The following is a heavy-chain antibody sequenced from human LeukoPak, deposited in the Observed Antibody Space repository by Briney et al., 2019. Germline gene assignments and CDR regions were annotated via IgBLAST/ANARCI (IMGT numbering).Heavy chain of an antibody. CDR3: SRDNKRGQWLASGGDS. V-gene: IGHV1-2*02. D-gene: IGHD6-19*01. Sequence: ASVKVSCKASGYTFRDYLLHWVRQAPGQGLEWMGYINPNSGATLFAPKLQGRVTLTRDTSINTAYTELTKLTSDDTALYCSRDNKRGQWLASGGDSWGQGTLVIVSS. CDR2: INPNSGAT. CDR1: GYTFRDYL. J-gene: IGHJ4*02.